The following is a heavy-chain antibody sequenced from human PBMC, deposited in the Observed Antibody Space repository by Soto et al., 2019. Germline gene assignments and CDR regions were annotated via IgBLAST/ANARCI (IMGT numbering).Heavy chain of an antibody. CDR1: GFTFSIYS. CDR2: ISSSSSYI. Sequence: PGGSLRLSCAASGFTFSIYSMNWVRQAPGKGLEWVSSISSSSSYIYYADSVKGRFTISRDNAKNSLYLQMNSLRAEDTAVYYCARDALGYCSGGSCSWGWFDPWGQGTLVTVSS. D-gene: IGHD2-15*01. CDR3: ARDALGYCSGGSCSWGWFDP. V-gene: IGHV3-21*01. J-gene: IGHJ5*02.